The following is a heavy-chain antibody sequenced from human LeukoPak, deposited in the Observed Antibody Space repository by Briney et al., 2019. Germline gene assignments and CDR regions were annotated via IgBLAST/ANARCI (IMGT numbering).Heavy chain of an antibody. J-gene: IGHJ1*01. Sequence: GGSLRLSCAASGFTFSSYGMHWVRQAPGKGLEWVAVISYDGGHKYYADSVKGRFTISRDNSKNTLYLQMNSLRAEDTAVYYCASLPSFYYDSSGFPRENFQHWGQGTLVTVSS. CDR2: ISYDGGHK. CDR3: ASLPSFYYDSSGFPRENFQH. D-gene: IGHD3-22*01. V-gene: IGHV3-30*03. CDR1: GFTFSSYG.